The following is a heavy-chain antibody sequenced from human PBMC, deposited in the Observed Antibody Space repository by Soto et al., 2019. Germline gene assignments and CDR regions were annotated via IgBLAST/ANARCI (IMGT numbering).Heavy chain of an antibody. Sequence: GGSLRLSCAASGFTFSSYAMHWVRQAPGNGLEWVGVISYDGSNKYYADSVKGRFTISRDNSKNTLYLQMNSLRAEDTAVYYCAREGPEGPPNDYWGQGTLVTVSS. CDR2: ISYDGSNK. CDR1: GFTFSSYA. CDR3: AREGPEGPPNDY. V-gene: IGHV3-30-3*01. J-gene: IGHJ4*02.